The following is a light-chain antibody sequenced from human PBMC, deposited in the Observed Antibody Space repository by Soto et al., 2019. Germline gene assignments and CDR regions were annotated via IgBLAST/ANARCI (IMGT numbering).Light chain of an antibody. CDR2: AAS. V-gene: IGKV1-33*01. Sequence: DIQMTQSPSSLSASVGDRVTITCQASKDISKYLNWYQQKPRKAPKLLIYAASNLETGVPSRFSGSGSGTDFTFTISILHPEDIATYYCQQYDNLPTFGQGTKLEIK. J-gene: IGKJ2*01. CDR3: QQYDNLPT. CDR1: KDISKY.